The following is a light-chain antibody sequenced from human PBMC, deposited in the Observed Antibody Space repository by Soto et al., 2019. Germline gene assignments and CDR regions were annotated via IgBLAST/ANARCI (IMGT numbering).Light chain of an antibody. V-gene: IGKV1-39*01. CDR1: QSINNY. J-gene: IGKJ1*01. Sequence: DIQMTQSPSSLSASVGDRVTITCRASQSINNYLHWFQQKPGKAPKLLIYAASTLQGGVPSRFSGSGSGTDFTLTISSLHPEDLATYFCQQSYNTPRTFGQGTKVETK. CDR3: QQSYNTPRT. CDR2: AAS.